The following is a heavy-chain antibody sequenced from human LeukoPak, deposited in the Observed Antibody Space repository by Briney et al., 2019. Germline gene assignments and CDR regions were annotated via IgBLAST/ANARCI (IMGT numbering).Heavy chain of an antibody. CDR3: ARSGYSYGTGRGSLDV. D-gene: IGHD5-18*01. CDR1: GFTFSDHY. Sequence: GGSLRLSCAASGFTFSDHYMDWVRQAPGKGLEWVANIKQDGSEKYYVDSVKGRFTISRDNAKNSLYLQMNSLRAEDTAVYYCARSGYSYGTGRGSLDVWGKGNTVIISS. V-gene: IGHV3-7*01. CDR2: IKQDGSEK. J-gene: IGHJ6*04.